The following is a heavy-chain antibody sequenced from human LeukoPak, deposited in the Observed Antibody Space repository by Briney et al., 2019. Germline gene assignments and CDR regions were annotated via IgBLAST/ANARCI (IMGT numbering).Heavy chain of an antibody. V-gene: IGHV4-4*07. Sequence: SETLSLTCTVSGGSISSYYWSWIRQPAGKGLEWIGRIYTSGSTNYNPSLKSQVTMSVDTSKNQFSLKLSSVTAADTAVYYCAREVRTYYYDSTPRVLYYFDYWGQGTLVTVSS. CDR3: AREVRTYYYDSTPRVLYYFDY. CDR1: GGSISSYY. CDR2: IYTSGST. J-gene: IGHJ4*02. D-gene: IGHD3-22*01.